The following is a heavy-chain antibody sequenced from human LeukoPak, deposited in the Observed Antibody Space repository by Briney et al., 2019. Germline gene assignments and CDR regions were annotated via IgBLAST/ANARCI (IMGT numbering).Heavy chain of an antibody. J-gene: IGHJ5*02. D-gene: IGHD3-3*01. CDR2: INPNSGGT. Sequence: ASVKVSCKASGYTFTGYYMHWVRQAPGQGLEWMGWINPNSGGTNYAQKFQGRVTMTRDTSISTAYMELSRLRSDDTAVYYCARLPGITIFGVVPFDPRGQGTLVTVSS. CDR3: ARLPGITIFGVVPFDP. CDR1: GYTFTGYY. V-gene: IGHV1-2*02.